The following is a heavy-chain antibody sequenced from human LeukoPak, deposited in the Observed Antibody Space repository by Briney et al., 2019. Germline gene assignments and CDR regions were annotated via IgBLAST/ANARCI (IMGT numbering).Heavy chain of an antibody. CDR2: VSGSGGST. Sequence: GGSLRPSCAASGFTFSSYAMSWVRQAPGKGLEWVSSVSGSGGSTYYADSVKGRFTISRDNSKNTLYLQMNSLRAEDTAVYYCAKGSLYYYDSGGYRYFDYWGQGTLVTVSS. CDR1: GFTFSSYA. D-gene: IGHD3-22*01. J-gene: IGHJ4*02. CDR3: AKGSLYYYDSGGYRYFDY. V-gene: IGHV3-23*01.